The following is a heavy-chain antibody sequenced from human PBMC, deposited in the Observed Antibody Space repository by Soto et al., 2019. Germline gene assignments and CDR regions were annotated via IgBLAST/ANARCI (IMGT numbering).Heavy chain of an antibody. V-gene: IGHV1-18*01. CDR1: GYTFTSYG. J-gene: IGHJ6*02. Sequence: ASVTLSCTASGYTFTSYGISWVRPAHGPVLEWMGWISAYNGNTNYAQKLQGRVTMTTDTSTSTAYMELRSLRSDDTAVYYCARDVPGIAVAGNHYYYGMDGLGQGTTVTV. CDR3: ARDVPGIAVAGNHYYYGMDG. D-gene: IGHD6-19*01. CDR2: ISAYNGNT.